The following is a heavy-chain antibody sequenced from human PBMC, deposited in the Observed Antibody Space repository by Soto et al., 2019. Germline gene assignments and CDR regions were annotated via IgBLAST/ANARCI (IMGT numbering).Heavy chain of an antibody. J-gene: IGHJ5*02. Sequence: GASVKVSCKASGGTFSSYAISWVRQAPGQGLEWMGGIIPIFGTANYAQKFQGRVTITADESTSTAYMELSSLRSEDTAVYYCARGAHYYDSSGYYSGNWFDPWGQGTLVTVSS. D-gene: IGHD3-22*01. CDR2: IIPIFGTA. CDR1: GGTFSSYA. V-gene: IGHV1-69*13. CDR3: ARGAHYYDSSGYYSGNWFDP.